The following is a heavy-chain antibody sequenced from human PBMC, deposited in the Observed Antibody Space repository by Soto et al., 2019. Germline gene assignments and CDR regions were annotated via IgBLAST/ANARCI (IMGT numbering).Heavy chain of an antibody. CDR1: GFTFSDYD. V-gene: IGHV3-33*01. CDR2: LWRDGSKV. Sequence: PGGSLRLSCAASGFTFSDYDMHRVCQAPGKRLEWVAVLWRDGSKVYYADSVKGRFTISRDNSKKTLYLEMNSLRVEDTAVYYCARDGTGWTGGDHWGQGTLVTV. J-gene: IGHJ4*02. D-gene: IGHD6-19*01. CDR3: ARDGTGWTGGDH.